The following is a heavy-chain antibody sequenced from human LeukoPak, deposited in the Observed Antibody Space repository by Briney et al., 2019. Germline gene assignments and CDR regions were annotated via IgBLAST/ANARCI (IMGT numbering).Heavy chain of an antibody. V-gene: IGHV5-51*01. Sequence: GASLQISCKGSGYNFNNYWIAGVRQLPGKGLEWMGVIYPDDSDARYSQSFQGQVTISADKSVNVAYLQWSSLRASDTAMYYCARSSGSYTRDAFDYWGQGTLVTVSS. CDR1: GYNFNNYW. CDR2: IYPDDSDA. D-gene: IGHD1-26*01. J-gene: IGHJ4*02. CDR3: ARSSGSYTRDAFDY.